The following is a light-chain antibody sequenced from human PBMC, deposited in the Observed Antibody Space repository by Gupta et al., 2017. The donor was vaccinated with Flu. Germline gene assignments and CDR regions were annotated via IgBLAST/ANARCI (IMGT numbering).Light chain of an antibody. CDR1: RSMSSW. CDR3: QQDDSYVLS. V-gene: IGKV1-5*03. Sequence: DIQMTQSPSTLSASVGDRVTITCRASRSMSSWLAWYQHKPGKAPNLLIYEASNLVDGVPSRFSGSGSGTEFTLTISSLQPDDFATYYCQQDDSYVLSFGGGTRVAIK. J-gene: IGKJ4*01. CDR2: EAS.